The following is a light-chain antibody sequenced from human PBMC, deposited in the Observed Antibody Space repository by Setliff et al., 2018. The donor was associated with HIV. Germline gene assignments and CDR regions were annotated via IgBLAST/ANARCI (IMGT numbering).Light chain of an antibody. Sequence: SVLTQPPSVSAAPGQKVTISCSGSSSNIGNNYVSWYQQLPGTAPKLLIYDNNKRPSGIPDRFSGSKSGTSATLGITGLQTGDEADYYCETWDSSLSALLFGGGTK. J-gene: IGLJ2*01. CDR3: ETWDSSLSALL. CDR1: SSNIGNNY. V-gene: IGLV1-51*01. CDR2: DNN.